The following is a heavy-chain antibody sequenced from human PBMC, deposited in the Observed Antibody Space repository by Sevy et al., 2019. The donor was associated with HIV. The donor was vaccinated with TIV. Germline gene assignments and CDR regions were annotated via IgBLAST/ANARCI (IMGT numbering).Heavy chain of an antibody. CDR3: ATTKDYYESSGCPFDY. CDR1: GYTLTKLS. D-gene: IGHD3-22*01. Sequence: ASVKVSCKVSGYTLTKLSMHWVRQAPGKGLEWMGSFDPEDGETLYAQSLQGRITMTEDTSTDTAYMELNSLRSEDTAVYYCATTKDYYESSGCPFDYWGQGTLDTVSS. J-gene: IGHJ4*02. CDR2: FDPEDGET. V-gene: IGHV1-24*01.